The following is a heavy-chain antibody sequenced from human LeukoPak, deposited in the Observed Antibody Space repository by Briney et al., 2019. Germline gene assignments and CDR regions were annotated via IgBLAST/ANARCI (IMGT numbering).Heavy chain of an antibody. D-gene: IGHD5-12*01. Sequence: GGSLRLSCAASGFTLRSYWMHWVRQAPGKGLVWVSRISSDGSSTSYADSVKGRFTISRDNAKNTLYLQMNSLRDEDTAVYYCARERYSGYDRQIFDYWGQGTLVTVSS. V-gene: IGHV3-74*01. J-gene: IGHJ4*02. CDR2: ISSDGSST. CDR3: ARERYSGYDRQIFDY. CDR1: GFTLRSYW.